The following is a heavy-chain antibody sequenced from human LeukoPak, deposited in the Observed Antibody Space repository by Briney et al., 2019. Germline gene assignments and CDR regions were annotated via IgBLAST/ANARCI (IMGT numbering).Heavy chain of an antibody. CDR1: GGTFSSYT. CDR2: IIPILGIA. CDR3: ARVNGPPYYYYGMDV. D-gene: IGHD1-14*01. J-gene: IGHJ6*02. V-gene: IGHV1-69*02. Sequence: SAKVTCKASGGTFSSYTISWVRQAPGQGLEWMGRIIPILGIANYAQKFQGRVTITADKSTSTAYMELSSLRSEDTAVYYCARVNGPPYYYYGMDVWGQGTTVTVSS.